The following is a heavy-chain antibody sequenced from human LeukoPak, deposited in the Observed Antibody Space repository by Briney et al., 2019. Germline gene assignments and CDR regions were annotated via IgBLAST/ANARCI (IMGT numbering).Heavy chain of an antibody. Sequence: KPSQTLSLTCAISGDSVSSNTAAWTWIRQSPSRGLEWLGRTYYRSNLVYDYAVSVRSRITINPDTSKNQFSLQLNSVTPEDTAIYYCARASYYGSGTYSRFDPWGQGTLVTVSS. CDR1: GDSVSSNTAA. CDR2: TYYRSNLVY. V-gene: IGHV6-1*01. J-gene: IGHJ5*01. CDR3: ARASYYGSGTYSRFDP. D-gene: IGHD3-10*01.